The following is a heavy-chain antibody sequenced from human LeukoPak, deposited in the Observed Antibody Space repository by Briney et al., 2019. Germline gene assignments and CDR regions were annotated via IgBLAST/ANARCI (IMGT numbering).Heavy chain of an antibody. CDR2: IYTSGST. J-gene: IGHJ5*01. Sequence: SETLSLTCTVSGGSISSYYWSWIRQPAGKGLEWIGRIYTSGSTYYNPSLKSRVTISMDTSKNQFSLNLSSVTAADTAVYYCTRDSQLEWFYSWGQGTLVTVSS. CDR1: GGSISSYY. CDR3: TRDSQLEWFYS. V-gene: IGHV4-4*07. D-gene: IGHD3-10*01.